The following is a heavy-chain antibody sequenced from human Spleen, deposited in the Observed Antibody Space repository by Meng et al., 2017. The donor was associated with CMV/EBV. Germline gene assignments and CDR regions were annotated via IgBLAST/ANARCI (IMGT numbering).Heavy chain of an antibody. V-gene: IGHV1-69*10. CDR3: ARGPSQANILSMAAYWFYGMDV. Sequence: SVKVSCKASGGTFSDYAISWVRQAPGQGLEWMGGIIPILGLATYAQKFQGRVTITADKSTGTTYMELSSLRSDDTAVFYCARGPSQANILSMAAYWFYGMDVWGQGTTVTVSS. D-gene: IGHD5/OR15-5a*01. CDR2: IIPILGLA. CDR1: GGTFSDYA. J-gene: IGHJ6*02.